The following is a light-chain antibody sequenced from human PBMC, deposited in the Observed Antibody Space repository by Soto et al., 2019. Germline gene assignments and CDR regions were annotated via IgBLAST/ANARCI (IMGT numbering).Light chain of an antibody. J-gene: IGKJ3*01. CDR2: AAS. CDR3: QQYNNWPPIT. V-gene: IGKV3-15*01. Sequence: EIVMTQSPATLSVSPGERATLSCRASQSVSGNLAWYQQKPGQAPRLLIYAASTRATGIPARFSGSGSGTEFTLTISSLKSEDFAVYCCQQYNNWPPITFGPGTKVDIK. CDR1: QSVSGN.